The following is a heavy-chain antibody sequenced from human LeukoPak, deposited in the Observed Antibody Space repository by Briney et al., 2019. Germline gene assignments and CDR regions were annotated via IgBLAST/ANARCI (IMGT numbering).Heavy chain of an antibody. J-gene: IGHJ6*02. V-gene: IGHV3-7*01. D-gene: IGHD6-19*01. CDR3: ARSIAVAGNQYYYYYGMDV. CDR2: IKQDGSKK. CDR1: GFTFSSYW. Sequence: GGSLRLSCAASGFTFSSYWMSWVRQAPGKGLEWVANIKQDGSKKYYVDSVKGRFTISRDNAKNSLYLQMNSLRAEDTAVYYCARSIAVAGNQYYYYYGMDVWGQGTTVTVSS.